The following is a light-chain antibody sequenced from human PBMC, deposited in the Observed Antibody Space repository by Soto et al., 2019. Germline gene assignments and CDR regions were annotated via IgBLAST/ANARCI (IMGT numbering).Light chain of an antibody. V-gene: IGKV4-1*01. Sequence: DIVMTQSPDSLAVSLGERATINCKSSQSVLYRSNNKNYLAWYQQKPGQPPKLLIYWASTRESGVPDRFSGSGSGTEFTLTISSLQAEDVAVYYCQQYYSNPLTFGGGTKVEIK. CDR1: QSVLYRSNNKNY. CDR2: WAS. J-gene: IGKJ4*01. CDR3: QQYYSNPLT.